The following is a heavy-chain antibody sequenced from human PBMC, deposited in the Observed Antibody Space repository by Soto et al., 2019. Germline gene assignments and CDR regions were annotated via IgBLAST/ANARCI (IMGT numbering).Heavy chain of an antibody. CDR2: ISAYNGNT. V-gene: IGHV1-18*01. D-gene: IGHD2-2*01. CDR1: GYSFTCNS. CDR3: ARGAVGIVVVPAAMWAFDI. J-gene: IGHJ3*02. Sequence: KASGYSFTCNSRSWLQQAHRQGLEWMGWISAYNGNTNYAQKLQGRVTMTTDTSTSTAYMELRSLRSDDTAVYYCARGAVGIVVVPAAMWAFDIWGQGTMVTVSS.